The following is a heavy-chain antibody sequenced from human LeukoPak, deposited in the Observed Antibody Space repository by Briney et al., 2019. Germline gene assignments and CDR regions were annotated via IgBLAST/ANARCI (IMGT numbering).Heavy chain of an antibody. V-gene: IGHV3-30*02. CDR3: ATESNGNYPVEHAFHI. CDR2: TRYDATKK. D-gene: IGHD1-7*01. Sequence: GESLRLSCAVSGFTLNIYGMHWVRQAPGKGLEWVAFTRYDATKKYYADSVKDRFTISRDDSKNTIYLQMNSLRAEDTAVYYCATESNGNYPVEHAFHIWGQGTMVTVSS. J-gene: IGHJ3*02. CDR1: GFTLNIYG.